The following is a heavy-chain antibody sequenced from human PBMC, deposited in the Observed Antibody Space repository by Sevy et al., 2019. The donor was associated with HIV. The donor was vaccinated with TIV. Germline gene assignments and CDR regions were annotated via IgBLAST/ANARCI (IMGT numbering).Heavy chain of an antibody. J-gene: IGHJ6*02. CDR1: GGSISSSSYY. D-gene: IGHD3-3*01. Sequence: SETLSLTCTVSGGSISSSSYYWGWIRQPPGKGLEWIGSIYYSGSTYYNPSLKSRVTISVDTSKNQFSLKLSSVTAADTAVYYCARLRGITIFGVVPYYYYGMDVWSQGTTVTVSS. V-gene: IGHV4-39*01. CDR3: ARLRGITIFGVVPYYYYGMDV. CDR2: IYYSGST.